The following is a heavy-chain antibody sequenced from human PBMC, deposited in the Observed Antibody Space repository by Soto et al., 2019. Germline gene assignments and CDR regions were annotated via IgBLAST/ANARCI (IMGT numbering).Heavy chain of an antibody. CDR3: ARDRRWLSRGPNNWFDP. V-gene: IGHV4-38-2*01. CDR2: IYYDGTT. CDR1: GYSISSGYY. Sequence: SETLSLTCAVSGYSISSGYYWGWIRQPPGKGLEWLGYIYYDGTTYYNPSLKSRLTMSIDTSKNQFSLKLNSLTAADTAVYYCARDRRWLSRGPNNWFDPWGQGTLVTVSS. J-gene: IGHJ5*02. D-gene: IGHD2-21*01.